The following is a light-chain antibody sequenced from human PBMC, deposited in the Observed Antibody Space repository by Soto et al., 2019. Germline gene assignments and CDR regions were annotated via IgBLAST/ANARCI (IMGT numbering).Light chain of an antibody. CDR1: VIGSIS. CDR3: QVWDSSSDHVI. J-gene: IGLJ2*01. CDR2: DDS. V-gene: IGLV3-21*02. Sequence: GPGLTASITCWGNVIGSISVHWYQQKPGQAPVLVVFDDSDRPSGIPQRFSGFNSRNTATLTISRVEAGDEADYYCQVWDSSSDHVIFGGGTKLTVL.